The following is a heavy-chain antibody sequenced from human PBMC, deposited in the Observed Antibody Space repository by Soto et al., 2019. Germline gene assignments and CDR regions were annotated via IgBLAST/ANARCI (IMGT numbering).Heavy chain of an antibody. Sequence: EVQLVESGGGLVKPGGSLRLSCAASGFTFSNAWMNWVRQAPGKGLEWVDRIKSKTDGGTTDYAAPVKGRFTISRDDSXITLYLQMNSLKTEDTAVYYCTTVMITFGGVIDFDYWGQGTPVTVSS. CDR1: GFTFSNAW. J-gene: IGHJ4*02. V-gene: IGHV3-15*07. CDR3: TTVMITFGGVIDFDY. CDR2: IKSKTDGGTT. D-gene: IGHD3-16*02.